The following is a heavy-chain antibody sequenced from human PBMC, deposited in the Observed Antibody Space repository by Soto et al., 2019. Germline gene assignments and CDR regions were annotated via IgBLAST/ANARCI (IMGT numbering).Heavy chain of an antibody. CDR1: GGSFSGYY. J-gene: IGHJ2*01. CDR2: INDRGSI. CDR3: ARESHDILTGPPWVWYFDL. D-gene: IGHD3-9*01. Sequence: QVQLQQWGAGPLRPLETLSLACGVSGGSFSGYYWAWIRQSPGKGLEWIGEINDRGSINYNPSLISLLSISVDTSKNHYSLNLRSVTAADTAVYYCARESHDILTGPPWVWYFDLWGRGTLVTVSS. V-gene: IGHV4-34*01.